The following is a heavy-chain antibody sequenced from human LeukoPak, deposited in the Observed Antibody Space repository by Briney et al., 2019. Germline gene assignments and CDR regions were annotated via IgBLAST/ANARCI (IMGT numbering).Heavy chain of an antibody. V-gene: IGHV3-23*01. CDR3: AKGGKWDVTPFDY. J-gene: IGHJ4*02. CDR1: GLTFSRYA. D-gene: IGHD1-26*01. Sequence: PGGFLRLSCAASGLTFSRYAMSWVRQAPGKGLEWVSGISGSGGNTYYADSVKGRFTISRDNSNNTLYLRMNSLRVEDSAVYYCAKGGKWDVTPFDYWGQGTLVTVSS. CDR2: ISGSGGNT.